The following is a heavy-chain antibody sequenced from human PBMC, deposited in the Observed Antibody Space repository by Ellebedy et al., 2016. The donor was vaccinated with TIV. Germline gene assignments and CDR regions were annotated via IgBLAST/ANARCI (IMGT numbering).Heavy chain of an antibody. CDR2: INAGIGNT. CDR1: GYTFTTYA. J-gene: IGHJ6*02. D-gene: IGHD3-9*01. CDR3: ARRFDIVTGSYPRGYYGLDI. Sequence: AASVKVSCKASGYTFTTYAIHWVRQAPGQRPEWMGWINAGIGNTKYSEKFQGRVTITTDTSASTAYMELGSLRSEDTAVYYCARRFDIVTGSYPRGYYGLDIWGQGTTVTVSS. V-gene: IGHV1-3*01.